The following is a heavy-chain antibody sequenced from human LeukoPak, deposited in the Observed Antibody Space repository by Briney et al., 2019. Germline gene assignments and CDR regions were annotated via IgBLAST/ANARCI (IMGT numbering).Heavy chain of an antibody. V-gene: IGHV3-48*04. D-gene: IGHD6-19*01. J-gene: IGHJ4*02. Sequence: GGSLRLSCAASGFTFNTYSMNWVRQAPGKGLEWVSSISSSGSTIYYADSVKGRFTISRDNAKNSLYLQMNSLRAEDTAVYYCARSSPGAGIAVAGYWGQGTLVTVSS. CDR1: GFTFNTYS. CDR3: ARSSPGAGIAVAGY. CDR2: ISSSGSTI.